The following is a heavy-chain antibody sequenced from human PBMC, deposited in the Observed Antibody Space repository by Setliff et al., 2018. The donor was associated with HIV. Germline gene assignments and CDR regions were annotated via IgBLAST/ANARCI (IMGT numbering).Heavy chain of an antibody. CDR2: ITYSGST. V-gene: IGHV4-31*03. J-gene: IGHJ6*02. Sequence: SETLSLTCSVSGGSISRVGYYWSWIRQHPGKGLEWIGYITYSGSTYYNPSLMSRVSISPDTSKNQFSLKLTSVTAADTAVYYCARVGSVIQVTLFGMDVWGQGTTVTGS. CDR3: ARVGSVIQVTLFGMDV. CDR1: GGSISRVGYY. D-gene: IGHD5-18*01.